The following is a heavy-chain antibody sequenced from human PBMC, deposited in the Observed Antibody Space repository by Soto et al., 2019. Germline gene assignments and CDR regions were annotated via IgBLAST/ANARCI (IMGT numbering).Heavy chain of an antibody. Sequence: QVQLVESGGGVVQPGRSLRLSCAASGFTFSSYAMHWVRQAPGKGLEWVAVISYDGSNKYYADSVKGRFTISRDNSKNALYLQMNSRRAEDTAVYYCARDRGYSYGYAAYYFDFWCQGTLVTVSS. CDR2: ISYDGSNK. V-gene: IGHV3-30-3*01. CDR3: ARDRGYSYGYAAYYFDF. CDR1: GFTFSSYA. J-gene: IGHJ4*02. D-gene: IGHD5-18*01.